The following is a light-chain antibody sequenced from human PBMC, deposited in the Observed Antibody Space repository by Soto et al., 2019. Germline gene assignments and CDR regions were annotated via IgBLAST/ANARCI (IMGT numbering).Light chain of an antibody. J-gene: IGKJ3*01. CDR1: QSVSGSY. CDR3: QQYATFPFT. Sequence: IVLTQSPVTLSLSPGEGATLSCRASQSVSGSYLAWYQQKPGQAPRLLIYGASSRATGIPDRFSGSGSGTDFTLSISRLAPEDFAVSYCQQYATFPFTFGPGTKVDIK. V-gene: IGKV3-20*01. CDR2: GAS.